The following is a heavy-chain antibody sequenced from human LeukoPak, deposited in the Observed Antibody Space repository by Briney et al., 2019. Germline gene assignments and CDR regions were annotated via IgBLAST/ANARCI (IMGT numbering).Heavy chain of an antibody. D-gene: IGHD2/OR15-2a*01. J-gene: IGHJ3*02. CDR1: GFTFSTYG. CDR2: ISYDGSNK. V-gene: IGHV3-30*03. Sequence: RGSLRLSCAASGFTFSTYGMHWVRQAPGKGLEWVAVISYDGSNKYYADSVKGRFTISRDNSKNTLYLQMNSLRAEDTALYYCAIDYLGAFDIWGQGTMVTVSS. CDR3: AIDYLGAFDI.